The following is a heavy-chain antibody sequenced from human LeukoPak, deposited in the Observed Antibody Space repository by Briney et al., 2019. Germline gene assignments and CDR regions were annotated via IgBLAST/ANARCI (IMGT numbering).Heavy chain of an antibody. D-gene: IGHD3-10*01. V-gene: IGHV5-51*01. CDR3: ARLWFGELSNYYYYMDV. CDR1: GYSFTSYW. J-gene: IGHJ6*03. CDR2: IYPGDSDT. Sequence: GESLKISCKGSGYSFTSYWIGWVRQMPGKGLEWMGIIYPGDSDTRYIPSFQGQVTISADKSISTAYLQWSSLKASDTAMYYCARLWFGELSNYYYYMDVWGKGTTVTVSS.